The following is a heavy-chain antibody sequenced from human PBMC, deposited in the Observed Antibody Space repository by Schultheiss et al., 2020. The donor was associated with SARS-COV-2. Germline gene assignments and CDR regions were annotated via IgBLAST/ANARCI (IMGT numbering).Heavy chain of an antibody. Sequence: SETLSLTCAVSGGSFNDYYWNWIRQPPGKGLEWIGYIYYSGSTNYNPSLKSRVTISVDTSKNQFSLKLSSVTAADTAVYYCARGDGRSYGMDVWGQGTTVTVSS. CDR3: ARGDGRSYGMDV. J-gene: IGHJ6*02. CDR1: GGSFNDYY. V-gene: IGHV4-59*12. CDR2: IYYSGST. D-gene: IGHD2-15*01.